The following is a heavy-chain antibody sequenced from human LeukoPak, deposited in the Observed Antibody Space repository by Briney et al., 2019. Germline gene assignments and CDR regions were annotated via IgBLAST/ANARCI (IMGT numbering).Heavy chain of an antibody. CDR1: GASISTYY. J-gene: IGHJ5*02. CDR3: ARHKRYRWIQLWFPWFDP. D-gene: IGHD5-18*01. Sequence: SETLSLTCTVSGASISTYYWSWIRQPPGKGLEWIGYIYYSGSTNYNPSLQSRVTISIDMSKNQFSLKLSSVTAADTAVYYCARHKRYRWIQLWFPWFDPWGQGTLVTVSS. V-gene: IGHV4-59*08. CDR2: IYYSGST.